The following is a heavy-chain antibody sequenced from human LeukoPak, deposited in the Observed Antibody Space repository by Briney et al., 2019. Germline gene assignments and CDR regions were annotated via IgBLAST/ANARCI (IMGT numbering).Heavy chain of an antibody. CDR2: ISADNGNT. CDR1: GYAFTNYG. V-gene: IGHV1-18*01. J-gene: IGHJ4*02. D-gene: IGHD3-16*01. CDR3: ARWGVHGTRTFTFDH. Sequence: ASVKVSCKASGYAFTNYGIAWVRQAPGQGLEWIGWISADNGNTNFAQKFQARVTMTTDTSTRTGYMELRSLTFNDTALYYCARWGVHGTRTFTFDHWGQGDLITVSS.